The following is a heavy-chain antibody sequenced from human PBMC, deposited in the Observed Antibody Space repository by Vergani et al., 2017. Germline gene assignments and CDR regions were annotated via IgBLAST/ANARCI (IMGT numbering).Heavy chain of an antibody. V-gene: IGHV3-23*01. CDR1: GFTFTAHG. Sequence: EVQLLESGGGSAQPGESLRLSCVASGFTFTAHGLNWVRQAPGKGLEWVSGISGQNFRTHYADSVKGRFTISRDDSQNTVYLQINSLRAEDTAFYYWADLYGDDGFSPFWGQGTLVTVSS. D-gene: IGHD2-21*01. CDR3: ADLYGDDGFSPF. J-gene: IGHJ4*02. CDR2: ISGQNFRT.